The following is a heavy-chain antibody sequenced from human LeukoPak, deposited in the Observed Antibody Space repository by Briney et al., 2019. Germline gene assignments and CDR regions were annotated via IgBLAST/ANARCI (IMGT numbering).Heavy chain of an antibody. V-gene: IGHV1-2*02. D-gene: IGHD3-10*01. CDR2: INPDNGRT. CDR3: ARDTSGYYDY. CDR1: GYTFKGYY. J-gene: IGHJ4*02. Sequence: ASVKVSCKASGYTFKGYYMHWVRQAPGQGLEWMGWINPDNGRTNYAQKFQGRVTVTRDTSISTAYMELSRLSSDDTAVYYCARDTSGYYDYWGQGTLVTVSP.